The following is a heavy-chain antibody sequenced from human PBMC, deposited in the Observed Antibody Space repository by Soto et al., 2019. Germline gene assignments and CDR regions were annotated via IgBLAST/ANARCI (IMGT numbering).Heavy chain of an antibody. D-gene: IGHD1-1*01. V-gene: IGHV4-4*07. CDR2: IYATGTT. Sequence: ASETLSLTCTLSAASISGFYWSWNRTSARKGLGWIGRIYATGTTDYNPSLKRRVMMSVDTSKKQFSLKLRSVTAADTAVYYCVRYGTKTLRDWFDSWGQGISVTVSS. CDR3: VRYGTKTLRDWFDS. J-gene: IGHJ5*01. CDR1: AASISGFY.